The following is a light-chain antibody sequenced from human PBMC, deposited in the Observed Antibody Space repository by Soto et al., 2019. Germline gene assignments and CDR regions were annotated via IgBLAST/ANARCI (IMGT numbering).Light chain of an antibody. J-gene: IGKJ1*01. CDR3: QQYGSSGT. Sequence: DIQMTQCPPSLSASRVDRVSITCQPSQNITNNLSWYQQKPGKAPNLLIYHASKLAKGVTSRFSGSGSGTDFSFIITISRLEPEDFAVYYCQQYGSSGTFGQGTKVDI. CDR1: QNITNN. CDR2: HAS. V-gene: IGKV1-33*01.